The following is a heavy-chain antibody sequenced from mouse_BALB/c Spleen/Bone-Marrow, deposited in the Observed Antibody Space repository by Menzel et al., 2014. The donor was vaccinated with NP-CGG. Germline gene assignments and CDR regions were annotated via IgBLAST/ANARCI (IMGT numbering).Heavy chain of an antibody. D-gene: IGHD1-1*01. CDR1: GYSITSGYS. CDR2: IHYSGST. J-gene: IGHJ1*01. CDR3: SSSSTVVADGYFDV. V-gene: IGHV3-1*02. Sequence: DVKLVESGPDLVEPSQSLSLTCTVTGYSITSGYSWHWIRQFPGNKLEWMGYIHYSGSTNYNPSLKSRISIIRDTSKNQFFLQLNSVTTEDTATYYCSSSSTVVADGYFDVWGAGTTVTVSS.